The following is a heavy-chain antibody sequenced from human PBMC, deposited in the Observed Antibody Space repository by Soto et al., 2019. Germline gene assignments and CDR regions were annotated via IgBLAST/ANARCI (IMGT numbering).Heavy chain of an antibody. CDR2: IFYSGST. Sequence: SETLFLTCTVPGGSISNDYWSWIRQPPGRGLEWIGHIFYSGSTNYNPALKSRVTISVDTSKSQFSLKLSSVTAADTAVYYCARESYYGSGATVVAYWGQGTLVTVSS. CDR1: GGSISNDY. D-gene: IGHD3-10*01. V-gene: IGHV4-59*01. CDR3: ARESYYGSGATVVAY. J-gene: IGHJ4*02.